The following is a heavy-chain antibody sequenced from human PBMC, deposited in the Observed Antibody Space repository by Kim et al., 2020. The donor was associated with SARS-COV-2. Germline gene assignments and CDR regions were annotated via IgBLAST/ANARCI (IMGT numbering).Heavy chain of an antibody. J-gene: IGHJ2*01. D-gene: IGHD3-22*01. CDR1: GFTFSDYY. CDR2: ISSSGSTI. CDR3: ARDRRLGFYDSSGYYSGLHFDL. Sequence: GGSLRLSCAASGFTFSDYYMSWIRQAPGKGLEWVSYISSSGSTIYYADSVKGRFTISRDNAKNSLYLQMNSLRAEDTAVYYCARDRRLGFYDSSGYYSGLHFDLWGRGTLVTVSS. V-gene: IGHV3-11*01.